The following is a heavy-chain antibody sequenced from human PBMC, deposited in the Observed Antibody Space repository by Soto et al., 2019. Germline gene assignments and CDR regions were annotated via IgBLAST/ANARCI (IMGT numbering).Heavy chain of an antibody. V-gene: IGHV3-23*01. Sequence: GGSLRLSCAASGFTFSSYAMTWVRQAPGKGLEWVSAISGSGDSTYYADSVKGRFTISTDNSKNTLYLLMNSLRAEDTAIYYCAKVRSLMIPYYYMDVWGKGTTVTVSS. CDR2: ISGSGDST. CDR1: GFTFSSYA. CDR3: AKVRSLMIPYYYMDV. J-gene: IGHJ6*03. D-gene: IGHD3-3*01.